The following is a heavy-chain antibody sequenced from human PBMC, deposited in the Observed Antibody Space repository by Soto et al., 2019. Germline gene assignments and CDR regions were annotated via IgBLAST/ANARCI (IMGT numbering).Heavy chain of an antibody. V-gene: IGHV5-51*01. J-gene: IGHJ3*02. Sequence: PGESLKISCNGSGYSFTSYWIGWVRQMPGKGLEWMGIIYPGDSDTRYSPSFQGQVTISADKSISTAYLQWSSLKASDTAMYYCARTSMVRGVPDAFDIWGQGTMVTVSS. D-gene: IGHD3-10*01. CDR1: GYSFTSYW. CDR2: IYPGDSDT. CDR3: ARTSMVRGVPDAFDI.